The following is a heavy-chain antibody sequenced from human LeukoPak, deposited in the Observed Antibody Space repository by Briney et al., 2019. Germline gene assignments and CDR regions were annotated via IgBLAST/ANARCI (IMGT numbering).Heavy chain of an antibody. CDR3: AKGGYYDLDAFDI. V-gene: IGHV3-20*04. CDR2: INWNGGST. D-gene: IGHD1-26*01. Sequence: GGSLRLSCAASGFTFDDSVMSWVRQATGKGLEWVSSINWNGGSTGYADSVKGRFTISRDNAKNSLYLQMNSLRAEDTALYYCAKGGYYDLDAFDIWGQGTMVTVSS. CDR1: GFTFDDSV. J-gene: IGHJ3*02.